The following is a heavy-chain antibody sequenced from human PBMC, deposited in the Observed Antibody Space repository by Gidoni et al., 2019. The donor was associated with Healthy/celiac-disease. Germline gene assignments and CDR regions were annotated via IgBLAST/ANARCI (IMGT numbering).Heavy chain of an antibody. Sequence: QVQLQESGPGLVKPSETLSLTCTVSGGSISSYYWSWIRQPPGKGLEWIGYIYYSGSTNYNPSLKSRVTISVDTSKNQFSLKLSSVTAADTAVYYCARVGYSYGLSFDYWGQGTLVTVSS. V-gene: IGHV4-59*01. D-gene: IGHD5-18*01. CDR2: IYYSGST. CDR3: ARVGYSYGLSFDY. CDR1: GGSISSYY. J-gene: IGHJ4*02.